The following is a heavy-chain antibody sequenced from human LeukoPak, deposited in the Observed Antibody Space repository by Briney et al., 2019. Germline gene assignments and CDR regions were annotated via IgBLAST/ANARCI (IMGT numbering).Heavy chain of an antibody. V-gene: IGHV3-23*01. CDR1: GFTFRSHA. CDR3: AKDYESSGYYSPGGTFDL. CDR2: ISGSGGST. D-gene: IGHD3-22*01. Sequence: GGSLRLSCAASGFTFRSHAMSWLRQAPGKGLEWVSIISGSGGSTYYAESVKGRFTISRDKSKNTLYLQMNSLRGEDTALYYCAKDYESSGYYSPGGTFDLWGQGTMVTVSS. J-gene: IGHJ3*01.